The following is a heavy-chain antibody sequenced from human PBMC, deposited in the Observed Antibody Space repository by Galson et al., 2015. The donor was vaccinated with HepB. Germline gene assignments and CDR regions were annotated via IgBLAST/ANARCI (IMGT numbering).Heavy chain of an antibody. CDR2: ISSSSSYT. CDR1: GFTFSDYY. Sequence: SLRLSCAASGFTFSDYYMSWIRQAPGKGLEWVSYISSSSSYTNYADSVKGRFTISRDNAKNSLYLQMNSLRAEDTSVYYCSTGPLRLGELSPHYFFDYWGQGTLVTVSS. V-gene: IGHV3-11*06. CDR3: STGPLRLGELSPHYFFDY. D-gene: IGHD3-16*02. J-gene: IGHJ4*02.